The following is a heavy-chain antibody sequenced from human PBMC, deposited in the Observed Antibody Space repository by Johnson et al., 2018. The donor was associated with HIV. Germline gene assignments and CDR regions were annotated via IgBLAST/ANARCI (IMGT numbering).Heavy chain of an antibody. D-gene: IGHD1-26*01. J-gene: IGHJ3*02. CDR1: GFTFSSYG. V-gene: IGHV3-30*03. CDR3: ASACGELDDAFDI. CDR2: ISYDGSNK. Sequence: QVQLVESGGGVVQPGRSLRLSCAASGFTFSSYGMPWVREAPGKGLERVAVISYDGSNKYYADSVKGRFTISRDKSKNTLYLQMNSLRAEDTAVYYCASACGELDDAFDIWGQGTMVTVSS.